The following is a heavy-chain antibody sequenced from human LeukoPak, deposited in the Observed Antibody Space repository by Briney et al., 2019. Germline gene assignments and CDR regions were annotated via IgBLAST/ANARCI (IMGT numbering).Heavy chain of an antibody. CDR1: RFTFSSYW. Sequence: GGSLRLSCAASRFTFSSYWMSWVRQAPGKGLEWVVSIKQDGSEKYYVDSVKGRFTISRDNAKNSLYLQMNSLRAEDTAVYYCARRPSFDYWGQGTLVTVSS. V-gene: IGHV3-7*01. CDR2: IKQDGSEK. CDR3: ARRPSFDY. J-gene: IGHJ4*02.